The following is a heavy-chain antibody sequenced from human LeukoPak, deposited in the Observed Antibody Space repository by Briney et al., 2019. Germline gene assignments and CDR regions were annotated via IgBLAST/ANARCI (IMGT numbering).Heavy chain of an antibody. CDR1: GFTFSSYG. CDR2: ISYDGSNK. J-gene: IGHJ4*02. Sequence: GGSLRLSCAASGFTFSSYGMHWVRQAPGKGLEWVAVISYDGSNKYYADSVKGRFTISRDNSKNTLYLQMNSLRAEDTAVYYCAKAKPVYYYDSSGQHFDYWGQGTLSPSPQ. V-gene: IGHV3-30*18. CDR3: AKAKPVYYYDSSGQHFDY. D-gene: IGHD3-22*01.